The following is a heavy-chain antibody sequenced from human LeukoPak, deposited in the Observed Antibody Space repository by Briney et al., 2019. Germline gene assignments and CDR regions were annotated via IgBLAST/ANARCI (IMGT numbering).Heavy chain of an antibody. J-gene: IGHJ4*02. CDR3: ATIHYRPY. Sequence: QAGGSLRLSCAASGFTFSSHWMSWVRQPPGKGLEWIAYIKSGGNTIYYADSVKGRFTISRDDGKNSLFLQMNSLRAEDTAVYYCATIHYRPYWGQGTQVTVSS. V-gene: IGHV3-48*03. D-gene: IGHD4-11*01. CDR1: GFTFSSHW. CDR2: IKSGGNTI.